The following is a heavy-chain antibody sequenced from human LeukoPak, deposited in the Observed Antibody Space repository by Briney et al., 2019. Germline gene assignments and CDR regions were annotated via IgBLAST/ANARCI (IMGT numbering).Heavy chain of an antibody. J-gene: IGHJ6*03. Sequence: ASVKVSCKASGYTFTGYYMHWVRQAPGQGLEWMGWINPNSGGTNYAQKFQGRVTMTRNTSISTAYMELSSLRSEDTAVYYCASFFWSGSPPNYYYYYMDVWGKGTTVTVSS. CDR3: ASFFWSGSPPNYYYYYMDV. CDR1: GYTFTGYY. V-gene: IGHV1-2*02. CDR2: INPNSGGT. D-gene: IGHD3-3*01.